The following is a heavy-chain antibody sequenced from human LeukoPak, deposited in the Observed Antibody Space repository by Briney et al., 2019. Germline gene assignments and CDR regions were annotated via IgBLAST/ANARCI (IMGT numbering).Heavy chain of an antibody. CDR1: GFIFTSYA. CDR2: ISYDGRNT. Sequence: PGGSLRLSCAASGFIFTSYAIHWVRQAPGKGLEWVAVISYDGRNTYYADSVKGRVTISRDNSNNTVYLEMNSLRDEDTAVYYCARGPPSGYYQFDYWGQGTLVTVSS. J-gene: IGHJ4*02. CDR3: ARGPPSGYYQFDY. D-gene: IGHD3-22*01. V-gene: IGHV3-30*04.